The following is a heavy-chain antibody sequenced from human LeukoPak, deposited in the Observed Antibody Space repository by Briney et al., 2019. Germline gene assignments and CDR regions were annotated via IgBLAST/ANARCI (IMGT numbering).Heavy chain of an antibody. CDR1: GGSFSGYY. CDR2: INHSGST. Sequence: SETLSLTCAVYGGSFSGYYWSWIRLPPGKGLEWIGEINHSGSTNYNPSLKSRVTISVDTSKNQFSLKLSSVTAADTAVYYCARGYDILTGPNYWGQGTLVTVSS. CDR3: ARGYDILTGPNY. J-gene: IGHJ4*02. D-gene: IGHD3-9*01. V-gene: IGHV4-34*01.